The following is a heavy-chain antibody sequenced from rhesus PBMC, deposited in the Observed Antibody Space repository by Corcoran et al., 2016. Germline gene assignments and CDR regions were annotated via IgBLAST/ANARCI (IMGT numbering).Heavy chain of an antibody. D-gene: IGHD4-29*01. CDR2: INPINVNT. V-gene: IGHV1S9*01. CDR3: TGNGREWDAFDF. J-gene: IGHJ3*01. Sequence: QVQLVQSGAEVKKPGASAKLSCKASGYTFTSYYINWVRQAPGQVLEWMGWINPINVNTCYAQKCRCRVTMTRDTSTGTAYMELSSLRSEDTAVYYCTGNGREWDAFDFWGQGLRVTVSS. CDR1: GYTFTSYY.